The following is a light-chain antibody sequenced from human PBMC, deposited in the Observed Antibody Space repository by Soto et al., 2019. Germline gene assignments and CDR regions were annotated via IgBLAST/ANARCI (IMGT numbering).Light chain of an antibody. CDR1: QSVSSSY. CDR2: GAA. Sequence: EIVLTQSPGTLSLSPGERATLSCRASQSVSSSYLAWYQQKPGQAPRLLIYGAASRATGIPDRFGGSGSGRDFTLTISRLEPEDFAVYYCQQYGRSPPYTFGQGTKLEMK. V-gene: IGKV3-20*01. CDR3: QQYGRSPPYT. J-gene: IGKJ2*01.